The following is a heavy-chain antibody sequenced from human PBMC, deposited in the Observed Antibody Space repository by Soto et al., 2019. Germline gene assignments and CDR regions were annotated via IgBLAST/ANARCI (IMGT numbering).Heavy chain of an antibody. CDR2: INPNSGGT. J-gene: IGHJ6*02. Sequence: GASVKVSCKASGYTFTGYYMHWVRQVPGQGLEWMGWINPNSGGTNYAPKFQGRVTMTRDTSISTTYMELSRLRSDDTAVYYCAREDPRTVLWYGMDVWGQGTTVTVSS. V-gene: IGHV1-2*02. D-gene: IGHD4-17*01. CDR1: GYTFTGYY. CDR3: AREDPRTVLWYGMDV.